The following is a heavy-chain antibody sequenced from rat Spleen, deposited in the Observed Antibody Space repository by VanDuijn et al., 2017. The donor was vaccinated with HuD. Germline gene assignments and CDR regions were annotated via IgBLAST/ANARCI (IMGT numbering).Heavy chain of an antibody. Sequence: EVQLVESGGGLVQPGRSLKLSCAASGFTFSNYWMTWIRQAPGKGLEWVASISNAAGKVYYPDSVKGRFTISRDNAKSTLYLQMNSLRSEDTATYYCARQTHYWYFDFWGPGTMVTVSS. V-gene: IGHV5-31*01. CDR1: GFTFSNYW. CDR3: ARQTHYWYFDF. CDR2: ISNAAGKV. J-gene: IGHJ1*01.